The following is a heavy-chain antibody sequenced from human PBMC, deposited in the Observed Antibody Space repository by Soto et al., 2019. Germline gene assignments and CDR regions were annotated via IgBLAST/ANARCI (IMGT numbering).Heavy chain of an antibody. CDR2: INPNSGGT. D-gene: IGHD5-12*01. V-gene: IGHV1-2*04. Sequence: ASVKVSCKASGYTFTGYYMHWVRQAPGQGLEWMGWINPNSGGTNYAQKFQGWVTMTRDTSISTAYMELSRLRSDDTAVYYCAREHVDTVATISYYYGMDVWGQGTTVTVSS. CDR3: AREHVDTVATISYYYGMDV. CDR1: GYTFTGYY. J-gene: IGHJ6*02.